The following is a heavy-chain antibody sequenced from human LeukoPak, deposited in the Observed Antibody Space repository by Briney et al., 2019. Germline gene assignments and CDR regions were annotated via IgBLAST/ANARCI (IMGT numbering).Heavy chain of an antibody. D-gene: IGHD3-10*01. CDR1: GYTFTSYG. CDR3: ARDLERITSRQGFRMVRGVPGFFDI. CDR2: INTNTGNP. Sequence: ASVKVSCKASGYTFTSYGLNWVRQAPGQGLEWMAWINTNTGNPTYAQGFTGRFVFSLDTSVSTAYLQISSLKAEDTAVYYCARDLERITSRQGFRMVRGVPGFFDIWGQGTMVTVSS. J-gene: IGHJ3*02. V-gene: IGHV7-4-1*02.